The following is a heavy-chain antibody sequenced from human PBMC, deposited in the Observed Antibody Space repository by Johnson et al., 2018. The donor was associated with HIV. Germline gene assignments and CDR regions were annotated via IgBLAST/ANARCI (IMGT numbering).Heavy chain of an antibody. D-gene: IGHD1-26*01. CDR1: RLTVSSNY. Sequence: VQLVESGGGLVQPGGSLRLSCAASRLTVSSNYMTWVRQAPGKGLEWVSGINWNGGSKGYADSAKGRFTISRDNARNSLYMQMNNLRADDTALYYCARRDSGSLSFDIWGQGTMVIVSS. J-gene: IGHJ3*02. CDR3: ARRDSGSLSFDI. V-gene: IGHV3-20*04. CDR2: INWNGGSK.